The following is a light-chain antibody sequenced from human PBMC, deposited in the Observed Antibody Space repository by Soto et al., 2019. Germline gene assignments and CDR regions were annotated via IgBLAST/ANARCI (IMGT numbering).Light chain of an antibody. Sequence: IHMTQSPSSLSASVGDRVTITCRASQRITTYLNWYQQKPGEAPKLLISTSCTLQRGVPSRFIGSGSGTDFTLTIPGLQPADFATFFCPQTYNIPYTVGQGTKVEIK. V-gene: IGKV1-39*01. CDR1: QRITTY. CDR3: PQTYNIPYT. CDR2: TSC. J-gene: IGKJ2*01.